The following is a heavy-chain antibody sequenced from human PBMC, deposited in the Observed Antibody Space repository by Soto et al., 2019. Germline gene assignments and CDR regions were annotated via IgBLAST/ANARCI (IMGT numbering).Heavy chain of an antibody. V-gene: IGHV3-23*01. J-gene: IGHJ4*02. CDR3: ATTSSIDY. Sequence: EVQLLESGGGLVQPGGSLRLSCAASGFTFSNSAMSWVRQAPGKGLEWLSVISGSSDTTYYADSVKGRFTISRDNSKNTVYLQMNSLRAEDTAVYYCATTSSIDYWGQGTLVTVSS. D-gene: IGHD1-26*01. CDR2: ISGSSDTT. CDR1: GFTFSNSA.